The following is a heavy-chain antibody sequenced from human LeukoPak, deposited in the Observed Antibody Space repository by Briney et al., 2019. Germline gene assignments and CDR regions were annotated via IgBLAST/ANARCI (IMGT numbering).Heavy chain of an antibody. CDR1: GYTFTGYY. CDR2: INPSGGST. CDR3: AKALAAAAGRRAAMMGD. D-gene: IGHD6-13*01. J-gene: IGHJ4*02. Sequence: ASVKVSCKASGYTFTGYYIHWVRQAPGQGLEWMGIINPSGGSTGYAQKFQGRVTMTRDMSTSTVHMELSSLRSEDTAVYYCAKALAAAAGRRAAMMGDWGQGTLVTVSS. V-gene: IGHV1-46*01.